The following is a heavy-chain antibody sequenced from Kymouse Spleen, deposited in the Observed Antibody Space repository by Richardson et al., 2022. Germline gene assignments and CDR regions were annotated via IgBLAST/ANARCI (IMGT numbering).Heavy chain of an antibody. CDR2: IRSKANSYAT. CDR1: GFTFSGSA. D-gene: IGHD6-6*01. V-gene: IGHV3-73*02. J-gene: IGHJ4*02. Sequence: EVQLVESGGGLVQPGGSLKLSCAASGFTFSGSAMHWVRQASGKGLEWVGRIRSKANSYATAYAASVKGRFTISRDDSKNTAYLQMNSLKTEDTAVYYCTRGYSSSSGDYWGQGTLVTVSS. CDR3: TRGYSSSSGDY.